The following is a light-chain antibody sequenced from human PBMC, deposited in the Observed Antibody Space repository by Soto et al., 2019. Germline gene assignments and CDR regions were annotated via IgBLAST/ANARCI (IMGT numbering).Light chain of an antibody. CDR2: DAS. Sequence: EIVLPQSPATLSLSPGERASLSCRASQSVSIKLAWYQQKPGQAPRLLIYDASNRATGIPARFSGSGSGTDFTLTISSLEPEDFAVYYCQHRSNWPRLTFGGGTKVDIK. CDR3: QHRSNWPRLT. CDR1: QSVSIK. V-gene: IGKV3-11*01. J-gene: IGKJ4*01.